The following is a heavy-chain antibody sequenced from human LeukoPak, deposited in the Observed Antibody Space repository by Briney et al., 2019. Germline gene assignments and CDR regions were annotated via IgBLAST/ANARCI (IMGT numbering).Heavy chain of an antibody. V-gene: IGHV1-2*02. J-gene: IGHJ4*02. Sequence: ASVKVSCKASGYTFTGYYLHWVRQAPGQGLEWMGWINPNNGDTDYAQKFQGRVTMTRDTSISTAYMELSSLRSDDTAVYYCARVLGSLTIFDVVFGYWGQGTLVTISS. CDR3: ARVLGSLTIFDVVFGY. CDR2: INPNNGDT. D-gene: IGHD3-3*01. CDR1: GYTFTGYY.